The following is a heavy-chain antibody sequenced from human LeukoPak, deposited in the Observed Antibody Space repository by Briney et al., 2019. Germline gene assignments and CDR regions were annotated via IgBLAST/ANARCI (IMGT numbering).Heavy chain of an antibody. V-gene: IGHV3-11*01. D-gene: IGHD2-2*01. CDR1: GFTFSDYY. J-gene: IGHJ4*02. CDR3: AKGYCSSTSCFLFN. Sequence: GGSLRLSCAASGFTFSDYYMSWIRQAPGKGLEWVSYISSSGSTIYYADSVKGRFTISRDNAKNSLYLQMNSLRAEDMALYYCAKGYCSSTSCFLFNWGQGTLVTVSS. CDR2: ISSSGSTI.